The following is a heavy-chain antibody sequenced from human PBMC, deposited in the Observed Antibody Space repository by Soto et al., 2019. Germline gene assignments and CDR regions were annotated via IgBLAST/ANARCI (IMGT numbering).Heavy chain of an antibody. V-gene: IGHV3-23*01. J-gene: IGHJ5*02. D-gene: IGHD2-15*01. CDR1: GFTFRKYA. Sequence: EVQLLESGGGLVQPGGSLRLSCAASGFTFRKYAMTWVRQAPGKGLEWVSTIGDSGDTTYYPDSVKGRFTISRDKSKNTMYLQMNSLIADGTAVDYCARYIVDAPSTVRWFDHWGQGTLVTVSS. CDR2: IGDSGDTT. CDR3: ARYIVDAPSTVRWFDH.